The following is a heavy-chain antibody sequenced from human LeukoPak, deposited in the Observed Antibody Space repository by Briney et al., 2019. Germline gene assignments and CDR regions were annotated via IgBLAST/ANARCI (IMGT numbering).Heavy chain of an antibody. CDR1: GFIFSSYA. V-gene: IGHV3-30*04. CDR2: ISYDGSNK. J-gene: IGHJ4*02. CDR3: ANTRGYGYYFNC. Sequence: GGSLRLSCAASGFIFSSYAIHWVRQAPGKGLEWVAVISYDGSNKYYADSVKGRFTISRDNSKNTLYLQVNSLRAEDTAVYYCANTRGYGYYFNCWGQGTLVTVSS. D-gene: IGHD2-15*01.